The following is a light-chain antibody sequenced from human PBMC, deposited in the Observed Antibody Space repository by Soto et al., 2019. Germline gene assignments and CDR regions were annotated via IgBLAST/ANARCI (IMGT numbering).Light chain of an antibody. J-gene: IGKJ2*01. CDR3: QQYKSHSS. Sequence: DIQMTQSPSTLSASVGDRVTITCRASQSVSSWLAWYQQKPGKAPKLLISKASTLESGVPSRFSGSESGTEFTLTISSLQPDDFASYSWQQYKSHSSFGQGTKLEIK. CDR2: KAS. CDR1: QSVSSW. V-gene: IGKV1-5*03.